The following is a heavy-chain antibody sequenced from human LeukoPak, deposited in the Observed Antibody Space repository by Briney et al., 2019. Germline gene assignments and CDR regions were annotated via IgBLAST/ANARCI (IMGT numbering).Heavy chain of an antibody. CDR1: GFTFDDYG. CDR3: ARGNRGSSYGGDS. D-gene: IGHD1-26*01. J-gene: IGHJ4*02. CDR2: INGNGDTT. Sequence: RPGGSLILSCAASGFTFDDYGMTWVRQAPGKGLEWVAGINGNGDTTGYSESVKGRFTISRDNAKNSLYLQLNSLRAEDTALYYCARGNRGSSYGGDSWGQGTLVTVSS. V-gene: IGHV3-20*04.